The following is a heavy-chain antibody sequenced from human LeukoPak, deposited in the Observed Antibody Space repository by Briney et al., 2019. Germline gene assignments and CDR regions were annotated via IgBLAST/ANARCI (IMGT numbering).Heavy chain of an antibody. Sequence: SETLSLTCTVSGVSISSYYWSWIRQPPGKGLEWIGYIYYSGSTNYNPSLKSRVTISVDTSKNQFSLKLSSVTAADTAVYYCASRPYDYVWGSYAAFDYWGQGTLVTVSS. CDR1: GVSISSYY. CDR2: IYYSGST. CDR3: ASRPYDYVWGSYAAFDY. V-gene: IGHV4-59*01. J-gene: IGHJ4*02. D-gene: IGHD3-16*01.